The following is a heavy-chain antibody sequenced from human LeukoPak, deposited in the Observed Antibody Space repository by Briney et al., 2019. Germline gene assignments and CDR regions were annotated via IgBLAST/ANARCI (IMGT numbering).Heavy chain of an antibody. CDR2: ISGSGGGT. Sequence: GGSLRLSCAASGFTFNSYAMSWVRQAPEKGLEWVATISGSGGGTYYADSVRGRFTISRDDSKNTLYLQMNSLRAEDTAVYYCAKDLGRYRNNYFDYWGQGTLVTVSS. D-gene: IGHD1-26*01. CDR3: AKDLGRYRNNYFDY. J-gene: IGHJ4*02. V-gene: IGHV3-23*01. CDR1: GFTFNSYA.